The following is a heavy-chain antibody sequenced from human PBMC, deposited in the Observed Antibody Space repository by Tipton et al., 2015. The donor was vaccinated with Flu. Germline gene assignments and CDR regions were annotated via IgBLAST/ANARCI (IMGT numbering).Heavy chain of an antibody. CDR1: GGSISSYY. D-gene: IGHD6-13*01. CDR3: ARDSQQLVHRYYYYGMDV. Sequence: TLSITCTVSGGSISSYYWSWIRQPAGKGLEWIGRIYTSGSTNYNPSLKSRVTMSVDTSKNQFSLKLSSVTAADTAVYYCARDSQQLVHRYYYYGMDVWGQGTTVTVPS. V-gene: IGHV4-4*07. CDR2: IYTSGST. J-gene: IGHJ6*02.